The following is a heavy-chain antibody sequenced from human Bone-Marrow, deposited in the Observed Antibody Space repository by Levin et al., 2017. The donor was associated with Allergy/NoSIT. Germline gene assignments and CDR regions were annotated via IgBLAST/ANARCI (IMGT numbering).Heavy chain of an antibody. CDR1: GFTFSTYA. CDR3: AKSVGAATHFYYYGMDV. D-gene: IGHD1-26*01. Sequence: GGSLRLSCAASGFTFSTYAMTWVRQAPGKGLEWVSAVGGDLGSTYYADSVQGRFTISRDNSKNTLYLQMNSLRAEDTAVYYCAKSVGAATHFYYYGMDVWGQGTTVTVSS. V-gene: IGHV3-23*01. CDR2: VGGDLGST. J-gene: IGHJ6*02.